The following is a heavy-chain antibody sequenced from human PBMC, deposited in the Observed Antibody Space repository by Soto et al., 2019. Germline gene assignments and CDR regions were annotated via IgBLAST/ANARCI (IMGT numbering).Heavy chain of an antibody. D-gene: IGHD1-26*01. CDR1: GGTFSSYA. CDR2: IIPIFGTA. Sequence: QVQLVQSGAEVKKPGSSVKVSCKASGGTFSSYAISWVRQAPGQGLEWMGGIIPIFGTANYAQKFQGRVTITADESTSTAYMERSSLRSEDTAVYYCARVRTRRGSYWNGGWGWFDPWGQGTLVTVSS. J-gene: IGHJ5*02. V-gene: IGHV1-69*01. CDR3: ARVRTRRGSYWNGGWGWFDP.